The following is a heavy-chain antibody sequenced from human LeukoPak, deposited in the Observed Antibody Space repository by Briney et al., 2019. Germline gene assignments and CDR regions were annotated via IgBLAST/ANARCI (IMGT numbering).Heavy chain of an antibody. D-gene: IGHD3-22*01. CDR2: INPNSGGT. Sequence: GGSVKVSCKASGYTFTGYYMHWVRQAPGQGLEWMGRINPNSGGTNYAQKFQGRVTMTRDTSISTAYMELSRLRSDDTAVYYCARDYYDSSGYLPWGQGTLVTVSS. CDR3: ARDYYDSSGYLP. CDR1: GYTFTGYY. J-gene: IGHJ4*02. V-gene: IGHV1-2*06.